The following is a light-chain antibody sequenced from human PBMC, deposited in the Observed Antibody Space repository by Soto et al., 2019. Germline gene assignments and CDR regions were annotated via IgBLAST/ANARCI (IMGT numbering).Light chain of an antibody. CDR2: EVS. J-gene: IGLJ1*01. V-gene: IGLV2-14*01. CDR3: RSNTSNSTPYV. CDR1: SSDVGGYNY. Sequence: QSVLTQPASVSGSPGQSITISCTVTSSDVGGYNYVSWYQQHPGKAPRLMIYEVSNRPSGVSNRFSGSKSGNTASLTISGLEDEDAADYYCRSNTSNSTPYVFGTGTKVTVL.